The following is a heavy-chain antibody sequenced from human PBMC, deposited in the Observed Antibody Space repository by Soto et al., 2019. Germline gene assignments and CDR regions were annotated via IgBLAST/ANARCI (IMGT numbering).Heavy chain of an antibody. CDR1: GFTFTNYG. J-gene: IGHJ4*02. CDR3: AAGEPLNY. CDR2: IWYDGSDK. D-gene: IGHD3-10*01. V-gene: IGHV3-33*01. Sequence: GGSLRLSCAASGFTFTNYGMHWVRQAPGKGLEWVAIIWYDGSDKFYADSVKGRFTISRDNSQNTVYLQMNSLRAEDTAMYYCAAGEPLNYRGQGTLVTVSS.